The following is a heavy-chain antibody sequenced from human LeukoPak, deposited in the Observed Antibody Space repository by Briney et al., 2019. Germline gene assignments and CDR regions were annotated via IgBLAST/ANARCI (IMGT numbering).Heavy chain of an antibody. CDR2: ISSSGSTI. D-gene: IGHD1-26*01. V-gene: IGHV3-48*03. Sequence: PGGSLRLSCAASGFTFSSYEMNWVRQAPGKGLEWVSYISSSGSTIYYADSVKGRFTISRDNAKNSLYLQMNSLRAEDTAVYYCARARGVGATTYDYWGQGTLVTVSS. CDR1: GFTFSSYE. J-gene: IGHJ4*02. CDR3: ARARGVGATTYDY.